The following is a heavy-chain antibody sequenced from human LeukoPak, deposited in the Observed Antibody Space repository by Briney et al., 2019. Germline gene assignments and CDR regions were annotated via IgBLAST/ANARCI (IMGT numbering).Heavy chain of an antibody. J-gene: IGHJ6*03. V-gene: IGHV3-48*01. Sequence: PGGSLRLSCAASGFIFSTYSMNWVRQAPGKGLKWVSYISSNTGTTYYADSVKGRFTMSRDNAKKSLYLQMNSLRAEDTGIYYCATCTTCSSSCYYCHMDVWGKGTTVTVSS. CDR2: ISSNTGTT. CDR1: GFIFSTYS. CDR3: ATCTTCSSSCYYCHMDV. D-gene: IGHD2-2*01.